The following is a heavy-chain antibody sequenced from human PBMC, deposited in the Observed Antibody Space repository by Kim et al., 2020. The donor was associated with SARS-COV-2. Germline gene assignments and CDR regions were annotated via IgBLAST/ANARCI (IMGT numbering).Heavy chain of an antibody. CDR1: GGTFSNYA. Sequence: PSVKVSCKASGGTFSNYAINWVRQAPGQGLEWMGGIIPMFDTANYVQKFQGRVTSTADESTSTAYMELRSLRSEDTAVYYCASSSRYNWNTEGVYYYYGMDVWGRGTTVTVSS. CDR3: ASSSRYNWNTEGVYYYYGMDV. CDR2: IIPMFDTA. D-gene: IGHD1-1*01. J-gene: IGHJ6*02. V-gene: IGHV1-69*13.